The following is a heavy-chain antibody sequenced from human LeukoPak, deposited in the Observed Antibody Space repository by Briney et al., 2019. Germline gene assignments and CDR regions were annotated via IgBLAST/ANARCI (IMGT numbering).Heavy chain of an antibody. D-gene: IGHD3-22*01. CDR1: GFTFSSYE. J-gene: IGHJ4*02. V-gene: IGHV3-48*03. CDR3: AKGGYFYDSSDAY. Sequence: GGSLRLSCAASGFTFSSYEMNWVRQAPGKGLEWLSYISSSGSAIYYADSVKGRFTISKDNAKNSLYLQMNSLRAEDTAVYYCAKGGYFYDSSDAYWGQGTLVTVSS. CDR2: ISSSGSAI.